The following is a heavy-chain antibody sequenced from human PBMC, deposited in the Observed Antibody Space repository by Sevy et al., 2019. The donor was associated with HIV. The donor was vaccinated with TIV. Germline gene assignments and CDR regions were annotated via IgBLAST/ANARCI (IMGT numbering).Heavy chain of an antibody. D-gene: IGHD6-19*01. CDR3: AKDSILVAGHFDY. Sequence: GGFLRLSCAASGFTFSSYAMSWVRQAPGKGLEWFSSFTGSGTNTFYADSVKGRFTISRDNSKNTLYLQMNSLRAEDMAVYYCAKDSILVAGHFDYWGQGTLVTVSS. J-gene: IGHJ4*02. V-gene: IGHV3-23*01. CDR2: FTGSGTNT. CDR1: GFTFSSYA.